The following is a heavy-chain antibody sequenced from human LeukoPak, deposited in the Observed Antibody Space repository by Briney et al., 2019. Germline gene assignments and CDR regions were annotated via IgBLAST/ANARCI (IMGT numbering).Heavy chain of an antibody. CDR1: GYTFTSYY. J-gene: IGHJ6*03. Sequence: ASVKVSCXASGYTFTSYYIHWVRQAPGQGLVWMGIINPSGGSTNYAQKFQGRVTMTRDTSTSTVYMELSSLRSEDTAVYYCTRVPIHYYYYMDVWGKGTTVTVSS. V-gene: IGHV1-46*03. CDR3: TRVPIHYYYYMDV. CDR2: INPSGGST.